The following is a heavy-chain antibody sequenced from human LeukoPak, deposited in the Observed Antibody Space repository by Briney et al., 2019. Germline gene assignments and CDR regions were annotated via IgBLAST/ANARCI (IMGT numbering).Heavy chain of an antibody. D-gene: IGHD2-15*01. CDR3: AIHCTGGSCSRSYYFDY. CDR1: GYTFSSYA. V-gene: IGHV1-3*01. CDR2: INAGNGDT. J-gene: IGHJ4*02. Sequence: ASVTVSCTASGYTFSSYAMQWVRQVPGQRLEGMGWINAGNGDTKYAQKFQGRVTITRDTSASTAYMDLSSLRSEDTAVYYCAIHCTGGSCSRSYYFDYWGQGTLVTVSS.